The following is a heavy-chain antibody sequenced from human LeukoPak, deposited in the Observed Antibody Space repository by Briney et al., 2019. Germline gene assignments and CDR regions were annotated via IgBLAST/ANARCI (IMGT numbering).Heavy chain of an antibody. D-gene: IGHD5-18*01. J-gene: IGHJ6*02. CDR3: ARGRGYSYGAYYYYYGMDV. Sequence: ASVKVSCKASGGTFSSYAISWVRQAPGQGLEWMGRIIPILGIANYAQKFQGRVTITADKSTSTAYMELSSLRSEDTAVYYCARGRGYSYGAYYYYYGMDVWGQGTMVTVSS. V-gene: IGHV1-69*04. CDR1: GGTFSSYA. CDR2: IIPILGIA.